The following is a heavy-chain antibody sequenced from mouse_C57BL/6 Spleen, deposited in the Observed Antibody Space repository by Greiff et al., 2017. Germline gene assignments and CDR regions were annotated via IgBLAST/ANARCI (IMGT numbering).Heavy chain of an antibody. J-gene: IGHJ3*01. D-gene: IGHD2-3*01. CDR3: ARGGYDGYPAWFAY. V-gene: IGHV1-50*01. CDR2: IDPSDSYT. Sequence: QVQLQQPGAELVKPGASVKLSCKASGYTFTSYWMQWVKQRPGQGLEWIGEIDPSDSYTNYNQKFKGKATLTVDTSSSTAYMQLSSLTSEDSAVYYCARGGYDGYPAWFAYWGQGTLVTVSA. CDR1: GYTFTSYW.